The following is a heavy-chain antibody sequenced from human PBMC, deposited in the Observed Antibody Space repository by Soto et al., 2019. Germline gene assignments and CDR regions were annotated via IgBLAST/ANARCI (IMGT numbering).Heavy chain of an antibody. CDR1: GGPIGRSNW. J-gene: IGHJ6*02. CDR3: ARLPYCSGGSCYKGDYYYYYYGMDV. Sequence: QVQLQESGPGLVKPSGTLSLTCAVSGGPIGRSNWWSWVRQPPGKGRERIGEIYHSGSTNYNPSHKSRLTISVDKSKNQFSRKLSYVTAADTAVYYCARLPYCSGGSCYKGDYYYYYYGMDVWGQGTTVTVSS. D-gene: IGHD2-15*01. V-gene: IGHV4-4*02. CDR2: IYHSGST.